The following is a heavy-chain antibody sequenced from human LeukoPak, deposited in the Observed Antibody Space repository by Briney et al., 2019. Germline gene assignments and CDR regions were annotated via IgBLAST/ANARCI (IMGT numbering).Heavy chain of an antibody. D-gene: IGHD3-3*01. V-gene: IGHV3-74*01. CDR1: GFTFSSYW. CDR2: ISPDGSTT. Sequence: GGSLRLSCAASGFTFSSYWMHWVRQAPGKGLVWVSRISPDGSTTVHADSVKGRFTLSRDNAKNTLYLQMSSLRSEDTALYSSAGDFNFWSAIWGQGTLVTVSS. J-gene: IGHJ4*02. CDR3: AGDFNFWSAI.